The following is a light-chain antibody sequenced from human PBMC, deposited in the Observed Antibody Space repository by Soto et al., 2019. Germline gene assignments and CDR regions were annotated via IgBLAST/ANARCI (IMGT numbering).Light chain of an antibody. CDR3: QQSYTSPVT. J-gene: IGKJ4*01. V-gene: IGKV1-39*01. CDR2: GAS. CDR1: QSISTY. Sequence: DIQMTQSPSTLSAPAGDRVTITCRASQSISTYLNWYEQKPGKAPNLLIYGASNLQSGVPSRFSGGGSGTDFTLTTSSLQPEDFGTYYCQQSYTSPVTFGGGTKVDIK.